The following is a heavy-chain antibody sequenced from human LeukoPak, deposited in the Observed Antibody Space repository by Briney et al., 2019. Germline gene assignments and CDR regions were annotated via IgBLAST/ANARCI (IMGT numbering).Heavy chain of an antibody. J-gene: IGHJ5*02. CDR1: GGSFSGYY. V-gene: IGHV4-34*01. Sequence: KTSETLSLTCAVYGGSFSGYYWNWIRQPPGKGLEWIGEINHSGSTNYNPSLKSRVTISIDTSKNQFSLKLNSVTAADTAVYYCARPLRCSGNNCYMDNWFDPWGQGSLVTVSS. D-gene: IGHD2-2*02. CDR2: INHSGST. CDR3: ARPLRCSGNNCYMDNWFDP.